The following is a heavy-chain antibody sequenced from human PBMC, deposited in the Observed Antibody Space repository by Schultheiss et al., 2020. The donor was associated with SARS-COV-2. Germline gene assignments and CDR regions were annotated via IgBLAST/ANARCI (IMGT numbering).Heavy chain of an antibody. CDR1: GFTFSSYG. V-gene: IGHV3-74*01. D-gene: IGHD4-17*01. J-gene: IGHJ6*02. CDR3: ARDQRGTVLDV. CDR2: INSDGSST. Sequence: GGSLRLSCAASGFTFSSYGMHWVRQAPGKGLVWVSRINSDGSSTSYADSVKGRFTISRDNSKNTLYLQMSSLRAEDTAVYYCARDQRGTVLDVWGQGTTVTVSS.